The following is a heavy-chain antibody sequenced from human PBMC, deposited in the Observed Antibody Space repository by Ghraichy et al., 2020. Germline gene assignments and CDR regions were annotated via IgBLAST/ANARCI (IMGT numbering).Heavy chain of an antibody. D-gene: IGHD4-23*01. CDR2: ITSSSRTI. Sequence: GGSLRLSCVGSGFTFSSYSMNWVRQSPGKGLEWVSYITSSSRTIFYADSVKGRFTISRDNAPNSLYLQMNSLRDEDTAIYYCARGSRVVRFYYYDGMDVWGQGTTVTVS. V-gene: IGHV3-48*02. CDR3: ARGSRVVRFYYYDGMDV. CDR1: GFTFSSYS. J-gene: IGHJ6*02.